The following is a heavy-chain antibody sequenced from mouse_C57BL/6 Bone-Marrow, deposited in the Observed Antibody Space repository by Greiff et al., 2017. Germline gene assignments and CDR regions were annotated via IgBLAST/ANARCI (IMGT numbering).Heavy chain of an antibody. V-gene: IGHV14-4*01. Sequence: EVQLQQPGAELVRPGASVKLSCTASGFNFKDDYMHWVKQRPEQGLEWIGWIDPENGDTEYATKFQGKATITADTSSNTAYLQLSSLTSEDTAVYYGTSYYSNYWYCDVWGRGTATTVTA. CDR2: IDPENGDT. CDR3: TSYYSNYWYCDV. CDR1: GFNFKDDY. J-gene: IGHJ1*03. D-gene: IGHD2-5*01.